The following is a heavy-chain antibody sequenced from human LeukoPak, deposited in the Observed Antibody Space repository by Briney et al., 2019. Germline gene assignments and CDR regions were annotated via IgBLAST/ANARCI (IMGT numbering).Heavy chain of an antibody. CDR1: GFTFFSYG. CDR3: ATAWSD. CDR2: ISYDGSNK. D-gene: IGHD3-3*01. J-gene: IGHJ4*02. Sequence: GGSLRLSCAASGFTFFSYGMHWVRQAPGKGLEWVAVISYDGSNKYYADSVKGRFTISRDNSKNTLYLQMNSLRAEDTAVYYCATAWSDWGQGTLVTVSS. V-gene: IGHV3-30*03.